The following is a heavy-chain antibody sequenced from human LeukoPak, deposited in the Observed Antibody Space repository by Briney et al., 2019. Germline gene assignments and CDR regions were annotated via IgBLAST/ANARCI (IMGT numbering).Heavy chain of an antibody. CDR1: GFTFDDHG. D-gene: IGHD1-26*01. CDR3: ARGRSTWHLDY. CDR2: INWNGGST. V-gene: IGHV3-20*04. J-gene: IGHJ4*02. Sequence: SGTSLRLSCAASGFTFDDHGMSWVRQVPGKGLEWVSGINWNGGSTGYADSVKGRFTISRDNAKNSLYLQMNSLRAEDTAVYYCARGRSTWHLDYWGQGTLVTVSS.